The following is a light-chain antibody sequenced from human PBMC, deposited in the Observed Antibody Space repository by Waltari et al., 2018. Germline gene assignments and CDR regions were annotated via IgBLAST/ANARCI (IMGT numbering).Light chain of an antibody. V-gene: IGKV2D-29*01. CDR3: MQSTQLPLA. CDR2: EVS. J-gene: IGKJ1*01. CDR1: QSLLNLDGKTY. Sequence: IVMTQTPLPLSVTPGQPASISCRSKQSLLNLDGKTYLYWYGQKPGQPPQLLIHEVSNRFSGVPDRLSGSGSGTDFTLKISRVEAEDVGVYYCMQSTQLPLAFGQGTKVEIK.